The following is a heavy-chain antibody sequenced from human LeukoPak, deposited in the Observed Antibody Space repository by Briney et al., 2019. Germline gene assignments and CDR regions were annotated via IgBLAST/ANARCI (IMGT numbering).Heavy chain of an antibody. Sequence: GRSLRLSCAASGFTFSSYAMHWVRQAPGKGLEWVAVISYDGSNKYYADSVKGRFTISRDNSKNTLYLQMSSLRAEDTAVYYCARKYQLLYYFDCWGQGTLVTVSS. J-gene: IGHJ4*02. D-gene: IGHD2-2*01. V-gene: IGHV3-30-3*01. CDR3: ARKYQLLYYFDC. CDR1: GFTFSSYA. CDR2: ISYDGSNK.